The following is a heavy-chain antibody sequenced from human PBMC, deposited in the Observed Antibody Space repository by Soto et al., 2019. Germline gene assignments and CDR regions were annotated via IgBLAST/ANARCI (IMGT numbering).Heavy chain of an antibody. CDR3: ARHKSGYNDY. J-gene: IGHJ4*02. CDR1: GFTFSSYG. V-gene: IGHV3-33*01. Sequence: QVQLVESGGGVVQPGRSLRLSCAASGFTFSSYGMHWVRQAPGKGLEWLTIIWCDGKTKYYADSVKGRFTISRDNSKNTLYLQMDSLRDTDTAVYYCARHKSGYNDYWGQGTLVTVSS. D-gene: IGHD5-12*01. CDR2: IWCDGKTK.